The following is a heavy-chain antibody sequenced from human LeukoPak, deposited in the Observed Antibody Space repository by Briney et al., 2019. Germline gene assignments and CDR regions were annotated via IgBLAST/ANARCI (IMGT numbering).Heavy chain of an antibody. Sequence: ASVKVSCKVSGITLADLPIHWVRQAPGKGLEWVGSFDPENGEKLYAQTFQGRVTLTEDTSTDTAYMEVRSLTSEDTAVYYCARVNSGSYDFWSGYYSYYFDYWGQGTLVTVSS. J-gene: IGHJ4*02. D-gene: IGHD3-3*01. V-gene: IGHV1-24*01. CDR3: ARVNSGSYDFWSGYYSYYFDY. CDR1: GITLADLP. CDR2: FDPENGEK.